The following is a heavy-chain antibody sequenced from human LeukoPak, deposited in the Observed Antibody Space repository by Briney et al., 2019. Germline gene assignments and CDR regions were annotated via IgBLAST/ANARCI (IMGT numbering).Heavy chain of an antibody. J-gene: IGHJ4*02. Sequence: WASVKVSCKASGGTFSSYAISWVRQAPGQGLEWMGRIIPILGIANYAQKFQGRVTITADKSTSTAYMELSSLRSEDTAVYYCASRLDIVVVPAADDYWGQGTLVTVSS. V-gene: IGHV1-69*04. D-gene: IGHD2-2*01. CDR2: IIPILGIA. CDR3: ASRLDIVVVPAADDY. CDR1: GGTFSSYA.